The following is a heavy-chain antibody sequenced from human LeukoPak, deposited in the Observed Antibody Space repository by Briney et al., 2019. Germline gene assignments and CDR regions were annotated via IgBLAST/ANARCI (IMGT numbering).Heavy chain of an antibody. J-gene: IGHJ4*02. CDR2: ISGRSSSI. CDR1: GFTFSNYN. V-gene: IGHV3-21*06. CDR3: ARDGHSCGFFDY. Sequence: GGSLRLSCTASGFTFSNYNMNWVRQAPGKGLEWVSSISGRSSSIHYADSVKGRFTISRDNAKNSLYLQMNSLRGEDTAVYYCARDGHSCGFFDYWGQGTLVIVSS. D-gene: IGHD2-21*01.